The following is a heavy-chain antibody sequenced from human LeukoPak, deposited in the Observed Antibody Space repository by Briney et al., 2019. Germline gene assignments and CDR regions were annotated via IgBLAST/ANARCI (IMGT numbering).Heavy chain of an antibody. D-gene: IGHD2-2*01. V-gene: IGHV3-30-3*01. CDR3: ARGGSSPPYCSSTSCSYYFDY. Sequence: GGSLRLSCAASGFTFSTYSMCWVRQAPGKGLEWVTVISYDGSNKYYADSVKGRFTISRDNSKNTLYLQMNSLRAEDTAVYYCARGGSSPPYCSSTSCSYYFDYWGQGTLVTVSS. CDR2: ISYDGSNK. J-gene: IGHJ4*02. CDR1: GFTFSTYS.